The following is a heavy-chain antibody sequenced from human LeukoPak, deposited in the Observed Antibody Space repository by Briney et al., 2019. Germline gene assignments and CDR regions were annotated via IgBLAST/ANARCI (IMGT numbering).Heavy chain of an antibody. Sequence: TTGGSLRLSCAASGFTFSSYSMNWDRQAPGKGLKGVSSISTSSTNIYYADSVKGRFTISRDNAKNSLYLQMNSLRAEDTAVYYCARDPPFIIGTTFFDYCGQGTLVTVSS. CDR3: ARDPPFIIGTTFFDY. CDR2: ISTSSTNI. J-gene: IGHJ4*02. V-gene: IGHV3-21*01. D-gene: IGHD1-20*01. CDR1: GFTFSSYS.